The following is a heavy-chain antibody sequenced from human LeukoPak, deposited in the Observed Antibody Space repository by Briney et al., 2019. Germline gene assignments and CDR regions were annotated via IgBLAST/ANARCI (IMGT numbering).Heavy chain of an antibody. CDR1: GGSISSSSYY. J-gene: IGHJ3*02. D-gene: IGHD2-21*02. CDR2: IYYSGKT. Sequence: PSETLSPTCTVSGGSISSSSYYWGWIRQPPGQGLEWIGSIYYSGKTYYNSSLKSRVTISVDTSKNQFSLKLSSVTAADTAVFYCARHRDCGGDCFQRAFDIWGQGTMVTVSA. V-gene: IGHV4-39*01. CDR3: ARHRDCGGDCFQRAFDI.